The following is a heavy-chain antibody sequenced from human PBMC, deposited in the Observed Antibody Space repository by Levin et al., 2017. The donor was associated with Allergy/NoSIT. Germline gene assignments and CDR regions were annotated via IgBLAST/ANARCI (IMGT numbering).Heavy chain of an antibody. Sequence: SETLSLTCTVSGGSISIGSYYWGWIRQPPGKGLEWIGHIYFTGATYSNPSLKSRITISVDTLKNHFSLEVTSVTAADTAVYYCVRSVNAAGWVWFDPWGQGSLVTVSS. CDR2: IYFTGAT. CDR1: GGSISIGSYY. J-gene: IGHJ5*02. CDR3: VRSVNAAGWVWFDP. V-gene: IGHV4-39*02. D-gene: IGHD6-13*01.